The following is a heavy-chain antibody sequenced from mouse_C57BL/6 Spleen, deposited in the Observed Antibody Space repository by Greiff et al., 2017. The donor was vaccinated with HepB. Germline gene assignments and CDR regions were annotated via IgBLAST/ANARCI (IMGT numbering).Heavy chain of an antibody. J-gene: IGHJ3*01. CDR1: GYTFTDHT. CDR3: ARAFYYGSSPFAY. D-gene: IGHD1-1*01. Sequence: VQLQESDAELVKPGASVKISCKVSGYTFTDHTIHWMKQRPEQGLEWIGYIYPRDGSTKYNEKFKGKATLTADKSSSTAYMQLNSLTSEDSAVYFCARAFYYGSSPFAYWGQGTLVTVSA. CDR2: IYPRDGST. V-gene: IGHV1-78*01.